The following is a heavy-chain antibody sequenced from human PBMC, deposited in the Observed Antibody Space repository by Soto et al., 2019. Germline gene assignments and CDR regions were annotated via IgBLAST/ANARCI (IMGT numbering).Heavy chain of an antibody. Sequence: QVQLVQSGAEVKKPGSSVKVSCKASGGTFSSYAISWVRQAPGQGLEWMGGIIPIFGTANYAQKFQGRVTITEDDSTSTASMELSSLRSEDTAVYYCARVVTVVKSFHYWYFDLWGRGTLVTVSS. CDR2: IIPIFGTA. V-gene: IGHV1-69*12. J-gene: IGHJ2*01. CDR3: ARVVTVVKSFHYWYFDL. CDR1: GGTFSSYA. D-gene: IGHD2-15*01.